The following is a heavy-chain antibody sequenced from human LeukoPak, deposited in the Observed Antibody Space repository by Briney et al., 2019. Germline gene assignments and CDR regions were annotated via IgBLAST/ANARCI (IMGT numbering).Heavy chain of an antibody. J-gene: IGHJ5*02. CDR1: GYTFTSYG. CDR2: ISAYNGNT. D-gene: IGHD3-10*01. V-gene: IGHV1-18*01. CDR3: ARDRSKDVWFGDYNWFDP. Sequence: ALVKVSCKASGYTFTSYGISWVRQATGQGLEWMGWISAYNGNTNYAQKLQGRVTMTTDTSTSTAYMELRSLRSDDTAVYYCARDRSKDVWFGDYNWFDPWGQGTLVTVSS.